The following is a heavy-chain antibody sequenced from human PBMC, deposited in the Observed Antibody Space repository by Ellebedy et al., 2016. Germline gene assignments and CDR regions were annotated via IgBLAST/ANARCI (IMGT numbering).Heavy chain of an antibody. V-gene: IGHV3-30-3*01. CDR3: ARDSGYCSSTSCYAWFDP. CDR2: ISYDGSNK. CDR1: GFTFSSYA. D-gene: IGHD2-2*01. J-gene: IGHJ5*02. Sequence: GESLKISXAASGFTFSSYAMHWVRQAPGKGLEWVAVISYDGSNKYYADSVKGRFTISRDNSKNTLYLQMNSLGADDTAVYYCARDSGYCSSTSCYAWFDPWGQGTLVTVSS.